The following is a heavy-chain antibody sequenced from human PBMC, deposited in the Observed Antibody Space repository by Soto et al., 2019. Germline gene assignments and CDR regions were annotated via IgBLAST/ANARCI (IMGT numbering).Heavy chain of an antibody. CDR3: AKGATGPFDY. CDR1: GFTFSSYA. D-gene: IGHD1-1*01. CDR2: VSSGGDT. J-gene: IGHJ4*02. V-gene: IGHV3-23*01. Sequence: GGSLRLSCAASGFTFSSYAMSWVRQAPGKGLEWVSAVSSGGDTYYADSVKGRFTISRDNLRNTLYLQMNSLRAEDTAVYYCAKGATGPFDYWGQGALVTVSS.